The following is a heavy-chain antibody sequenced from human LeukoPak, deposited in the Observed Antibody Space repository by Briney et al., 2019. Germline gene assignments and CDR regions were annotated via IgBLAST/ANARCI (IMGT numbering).Heavy chain of an antibody. CDR1: GFTFNNYN. V-gene: IGHV3-48*01. CDR3: ATIYGDYGY. J-gene: IGHJ4*02. CDR2: ISSSSSAM. D-gene: IGHD4-17*01. Sequence: PGGSLRLSCAASGFTFNNYNMNWVRQAPGRGLEWVSYISSSSSAMYYADSVKGRFAISRDNVKNSLFLHMNSLRAEDTAVYYCATIYGDYGYWGQGTLVTVSS.